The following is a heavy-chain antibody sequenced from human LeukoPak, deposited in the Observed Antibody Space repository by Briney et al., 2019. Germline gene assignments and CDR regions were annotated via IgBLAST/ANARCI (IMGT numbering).Heavy chain of an antibody. V-gene: IGHV3-23*01. CDR2: ITGSDGTT. CDR1: GFTFRSYA. J-gene: IGHJ5*02. Sequence: GGSLRLSCAASGFTFRSYAMNWVRQAPGKGLEWVSSITGSDGTTYYTDSVKGRFTISRDNSKNTLYLQLNSLRSEDTAVYYCARGQKITIFGVVIIGGNWFDPWGQGTLVTVSS. CDR3: ARGQKITIFGVVIIGGNWFDP. D-gene: IGHD3-3*01.